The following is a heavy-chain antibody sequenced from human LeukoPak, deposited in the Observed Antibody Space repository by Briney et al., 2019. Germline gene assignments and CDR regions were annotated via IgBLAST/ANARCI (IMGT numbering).Heavy chain of an antibody. CDR1: GYTLTELS. V-gene: IGHV1-24*01. Sequence: ASVTVSCEVSGYTLTELSTHWVRQAPGKGLEWMGGFDPEDGEIVYAQNFQGRVTMTEDKSTDTAYMELSSLRSEDTAIYYCATANRLTRDSSGYYPDSWGQGTLVTVSS. J-gene: IGHJ4*02. D-gene: IGHD3-22*01. CDR2: FDPEDGEI. CDR3: ATANRLTRDSSGYYPDS.